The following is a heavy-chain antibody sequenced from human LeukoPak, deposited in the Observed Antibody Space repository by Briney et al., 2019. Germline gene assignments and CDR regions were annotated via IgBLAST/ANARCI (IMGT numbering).Heavy chain of an antibody. CDR1: GFTVSSNF. V-gene: IGHV3-66*01. J-gene: IGHJ4*02. CDR3: AKENVGPTDY. D-gene: IGHD1-26*01. CDR2: IYSGGST. Sequence: GGSLRLSCAASGFTVSSNFMSWVRQAPGKGLEWVSVIYSGGSTYYADSVKGRFTISRDNSKNTLYPQMNSLRAEDTAVYYCAKENVGPTDYWGQGTLVTVSS.